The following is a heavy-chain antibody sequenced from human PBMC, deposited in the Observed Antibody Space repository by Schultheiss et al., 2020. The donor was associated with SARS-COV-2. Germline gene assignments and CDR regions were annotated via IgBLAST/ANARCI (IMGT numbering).Heavy chain of an antibody. Sequence: SETLSLTCTVSGGSISNYYWSWIRQPPGKGLEWIGYIYYSGTTNYNPSLKSRVTISVDASKRQFSLKLSSVTAADTAVYYCARGTGSHYYYYGVDVWGQGTTVTVSS. J-gene: IGHJ6*02. CDR2: IYYSGTT. D-gene: IGHD1-14*01. CDR3: ARGTGSHYYYYGVDV. V-gene: IGHV4-59*01. CDR1: GGSISNYY.